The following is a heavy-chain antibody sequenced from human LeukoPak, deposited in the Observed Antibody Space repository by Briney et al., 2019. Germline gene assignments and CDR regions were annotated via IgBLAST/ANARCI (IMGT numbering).Heavy chain of an antibody. CDR2: IYYSGST. D-gene: IGHD3-3*01. J-gene: IGHJ6*02. Sequence: SETLSLTCTVSGGSISSYYWSWIRQPPGKGLEWIGYIYYSGSTNYNPSLKSRVTISVDTSKNQFSLKLSSVTAADTAVYYCARDRATIFGVAGGYYYYGMDVWGQGTTVTVSS. CDR3: ARDRATIFGVAGGYYYYGMDV. V-gene: IGHV4-59*01. CDR1: GGSISSYY.